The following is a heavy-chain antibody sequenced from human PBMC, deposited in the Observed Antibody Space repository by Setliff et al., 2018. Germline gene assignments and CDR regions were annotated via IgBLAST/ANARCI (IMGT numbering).Heavy chain of an antibody. Sequence: VNVSCKASGYTFTSYDINWVRQATGQGLEWMGWMNPNSGNTGYAQKFQGRVTMTRNTSISTAYMELSSLRSEDTAVYYCATPGQQLVRLDRFDPWGQGTLVTVSS. V-gene: IGHV1-8*01. CDR3: ATPGQQLVRLDRFDP. D-gene: IGHD6-13*01. J-gene: IGHJ5*02. CDR2: MNPNSGNT. CDR1: GYTFTSYD.